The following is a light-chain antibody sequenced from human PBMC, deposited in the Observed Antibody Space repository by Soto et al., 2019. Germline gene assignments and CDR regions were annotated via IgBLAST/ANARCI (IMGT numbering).Light chain of an antibody. J-gene: IGKJ3*01. Sequence: ELVLTLSPATLSLSTVERATXSCRASQTVNNNYLAWYQQIPGQAPRLLIYDASTRATGIPARFSGSNSGTEFTLTISSLLSEDFAVYYCQQRSNWPFTFGAG. CDR3: QQRSNWPFT. V-gene: IGKV3D-20*02. CDR2: DAS. CDR1: QTVNNNY.